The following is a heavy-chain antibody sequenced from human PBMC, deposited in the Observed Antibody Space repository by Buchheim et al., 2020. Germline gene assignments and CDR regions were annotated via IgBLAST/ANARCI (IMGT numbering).Heavy chain of an antibody. Sequence: VQLLESGGGLVQPGGSLRLSCAASGFTFSSYAMHWVRQAPGKGLEWVAVISYDGSNKYYADSVKGRFTISRDNSKNTLYLQMNSLRAEDTAVYYCARATDFIDSSFDYWGQGTL. V-gene: IGHV3-30-3*01. D-gene: IGHD1-26*01. CDR1: GFTFSSYA. CDR3: ARATDFIDSSFDY. CDR2: ISYDGSNK. J-gene: IGHJ4*02.